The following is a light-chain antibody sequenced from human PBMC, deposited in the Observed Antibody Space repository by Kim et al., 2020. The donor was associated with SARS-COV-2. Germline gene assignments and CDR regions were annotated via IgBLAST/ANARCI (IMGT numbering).Light chain of an antibody. CDR3: QQSYSTPGT. J-gene: IGKJ5*01. CDR2: AAS. CDR1: QSISSY. Sequence: ASVGDRVTITCRASQSISSYLNWYQQKPGKAPKLLIYAASSLQSGVPSRFSGSGSGTDVTLTISSLQPEDFATYYCQQSYSTPGTFGQGTRLEIK. V-gene: IGKV1-39*01.